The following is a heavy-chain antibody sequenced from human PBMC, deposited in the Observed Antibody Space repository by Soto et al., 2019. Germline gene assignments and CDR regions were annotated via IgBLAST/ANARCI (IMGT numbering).Heavy chain of an antibody. CDR2: INRDGSKK. D-gene: IGHD6-13*01. CDR3: ARDVSPGSSSLYVDAFDI. Sequence: EVQLEESGGDLVQPGGSLRLSCAASGFTLSAYWMTWVRQAPGKGLEWVANINRDGSKKSYLDSVRGRFTISRDNVGNSLYRQMDSLRADDTALYYCARDVSPGSSSLYVDAFDIWGQGTMVTVSS. J-gene: IGHJ3*02. CDR1: GFTLSAYW. V-gene: IGHV3-7*05.